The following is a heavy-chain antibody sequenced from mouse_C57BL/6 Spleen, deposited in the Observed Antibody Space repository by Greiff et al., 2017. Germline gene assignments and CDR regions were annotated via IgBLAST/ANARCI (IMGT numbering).Heavy chain of an antibody. CDR2: IFPGSGST. V-gene: IGHV1-75*01. CDR3: ARNIDYDAGYAMDY. D-gene: IGHD2-4*01. J-gene: IGHJ4*01. CDR1: GYTFTDYY. Sequence: QVQLKQSGPELVKPGASVKISCKASGYTFTDYYINWVKQRPGQGLEWIGWIFPGSGSTYYNEKFKGKATLTVDKSSSTAYMLLSSLTSEDSAVYFCARNIDYDAGYAMDYWGQGTSVTVSS.